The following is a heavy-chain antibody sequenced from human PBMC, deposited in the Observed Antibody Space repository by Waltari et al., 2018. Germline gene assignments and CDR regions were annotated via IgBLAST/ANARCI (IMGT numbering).Heavy chain of an antibody. CDR2: INHSGST. V-gene: IGHV4-34*01. CDR3: ARDSGFSPGFSIQEVTTFLSPSAS. D-gene: IGHD4-17*01. CDR1: GGSFSGYY. Sequence: QVQLQQWGAGLLKPSETLSLTCAVYGGSFSGYYWSWIRQPPGKGLEWIGEINHSGSTNYNPSLKRRVTVSVDTSKNQFSLKLSSVTAADTAVYYCARDSGFSPGFSIQEVTTFLSPSASWGQGTLVTVSS. J-gene: IGHJ5*02.